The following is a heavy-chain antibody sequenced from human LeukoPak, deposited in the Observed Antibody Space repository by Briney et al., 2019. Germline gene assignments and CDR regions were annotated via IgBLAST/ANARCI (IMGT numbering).Heavy chain of an antibody. Sequence: SETLSLTCAVYGGSFSGYYWSWIRQPPGKGLEWIGEINHSGSTNYNPSLKSRVTISVDTSKNQFSLKLSSVTAADTAVYYCARPKGYYSSTSCYRYFDYWGQGTLVTVSS. V-gene: IGHV4-34*01. CDR2: INHSGST. J-gene: IGHJ4*02. CDR1: GGSFSGYY. CDR3: ARPKGYYSSTSCYRYFDY. D-gene: IGHD2-2*02.